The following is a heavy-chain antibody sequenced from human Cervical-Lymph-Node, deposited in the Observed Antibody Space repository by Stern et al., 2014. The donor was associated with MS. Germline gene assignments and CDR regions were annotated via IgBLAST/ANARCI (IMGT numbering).Heavy chain of an antibody. D-gene: IGHD1-1*01. J-gene: IGHJ4*02. CDR1: GFTGSRDY. CDR3: ARDTSSPERSDW. Sequence: QLVESGGGVIPPGGSLRLSCTASGFTGSRDYMTWVRQAPGKGLEWVSLITNVWSTFDTDSVKGRFTISSNDSKNTVYLHMTSLRAEDTAMYYCARDTSSPERSDWWGQGTLVTVSS. V-gene: IGHV3-53*01. CDR2: ITNVWST.